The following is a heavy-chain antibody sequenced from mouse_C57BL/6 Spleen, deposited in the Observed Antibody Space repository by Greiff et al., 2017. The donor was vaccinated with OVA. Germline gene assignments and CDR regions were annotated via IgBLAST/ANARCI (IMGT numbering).Heavy chain of an antibody. Sequence: QVQLQQPGAELVKPGASVKMSCKASGYTFTSYWITWVKQRPGQGLEWIGDIYPGSGSTNYNEKFKSKATLTVDTSSSTAYMQLSSLTSEDSAVYYCARRATVVAGAMDYWGQGTSVTVSS. J-gene: IGHJ4*01. CDR3: ARRATVVAGAMDY. V-gene: IGHV1-55*01. CDR1: GYTFTSYW. D-gene: IGHD1-1*01. CDR2: IYPGSGST.